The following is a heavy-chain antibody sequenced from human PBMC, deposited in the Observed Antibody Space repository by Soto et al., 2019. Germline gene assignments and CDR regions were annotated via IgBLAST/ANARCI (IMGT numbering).Heavy chain of an antibody. CDR1: GFTFSSYG. CDR2: IWYDGSNK. Sequence: QVQLVESGGGVVQPGRSLRLSCAASGFTFSSYGMHWVRQAPGKGLERVAVIWYDGSNKYDADSVKGRFTISRNNSKNALYRQTNGLRAQDTAVYYGASGEGQIPGHDHVVGMGFAFDIWDQGTMVTVSS. D-gene: IGHD1-1*01. CDR3: ASGEGQIPGHDHVVGMGFAFDI. V-gene: IGHV3-33*01. J-gene: IGHJ3*02.